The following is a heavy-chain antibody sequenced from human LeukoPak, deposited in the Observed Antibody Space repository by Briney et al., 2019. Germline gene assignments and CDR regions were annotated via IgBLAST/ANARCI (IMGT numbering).Heavy chain of an antibody. CDR3: ARHPGYCSSTSCRHNWFDP. CDR2: IYYSGST. V-gene: IGHV4-59*08. Sequence: SETLSLTCTVSGGSISSYYWSWIRQPPGKGLEWIGYIYYSGSTNYNPSLKSRVTISVDTSKNQLSLKLSSVTAADTAVYYCARHPGYCSSTSCRHNWFDPWGQGTLVTVSS. J-gene: IGHJ5*02. CDR1: GGSISSYY. D-gene: IGHD2-2*01.